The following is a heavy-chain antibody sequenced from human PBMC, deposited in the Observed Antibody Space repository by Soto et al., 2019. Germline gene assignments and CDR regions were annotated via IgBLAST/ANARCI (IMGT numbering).Heavy chain of an antibody. CDR1: GFTLRSHG. J-gene: IGHJ5*02. D-gene: IGHD3-9*01. CDR3: TRLLTPYDTPGPSWFGP. CDR2: ISSGGSKV. Sequence: GGSLRLSCAASGFTLRSHGMNWVRQAPGKGLQWVAFISSGGSKVNYRDSVKGRFTLSRDNAKDTLSLQMTSLRSEDTALYYCTRLLTPYDTPGPSWFGPWGQGTLVTVS. V-gene: IGHV3-30*03.